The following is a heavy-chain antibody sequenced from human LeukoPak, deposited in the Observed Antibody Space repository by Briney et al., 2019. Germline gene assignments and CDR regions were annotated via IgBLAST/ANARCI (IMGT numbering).Heavy chain of an antibody. J-gene: IGHJ3*02. Sequence: SETLSLTCAVYGGSFSGYYWTWIRQPPGKGLEWIGEINHSGSTNYNPSLKSRVTISVDTSKNQFSLKLSSVTAADTAVYYCARGRGRDGYNWNDAFDIWGQGTMVTVSS. D-gene: IGHD5-24*01. V-gene: IGHV4-34*01. CDR3: ARGRGRDGYNWNDAFDI. CDR1: GGSFSGYY. CDR2: INHSGST.